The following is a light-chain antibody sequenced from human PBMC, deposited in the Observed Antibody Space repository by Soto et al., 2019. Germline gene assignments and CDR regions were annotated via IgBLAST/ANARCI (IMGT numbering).Light chain of an antibody. CDR3: QDYGTSAPWT. V-gene: IGKV3-20*01. CDR2: RGS. Sequence: EVVLTQSPGTLSLSPGERATLSCRASQSIRGNELAWYQQKPCQAPRLLIYRGSSRATGIPDRFSGRGSGTDFTLTSSRLEPDDFAVYYCQDYGTSAPWTFGQGTKVEIK. J-gene: IGKJ1*01. CDR1: QSIRGNE.